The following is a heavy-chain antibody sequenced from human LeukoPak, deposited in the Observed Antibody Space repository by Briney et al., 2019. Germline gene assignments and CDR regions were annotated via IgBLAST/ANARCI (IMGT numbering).Heavy chain of an antibody. Sequence: SKTLSLTCTVSGGSISSYYWSWIRQPPGKGLEWIGYIYYSGSTNYNPSLKSRVTISVDTSKNQFSLKLSSVTAADTAVYYCASLCSGGSCYRDRGDYWGQGTLVTVSS. J-gene: IGHJ4*02. CDR2: IYYSGST. D-gene: IGHD2-15*01. V-gene: IGHV4-59*08. CDR1: GGSISSYY. CDR3: ASLCSGGSCYRDRGDY.